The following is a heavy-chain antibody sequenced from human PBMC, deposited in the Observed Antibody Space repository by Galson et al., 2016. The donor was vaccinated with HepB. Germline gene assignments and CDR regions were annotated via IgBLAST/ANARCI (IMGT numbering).Heavy chain of an antibody. CDR3: AGHLRMGRTSNGLDV. V-gene: IGHV6-1*01. CDR1: GDSVSSNNAI. CDR2: TYYRSKWYN. Sequence: CAISGDSVSSNNAIWNWIRQSPSRGLEWLGRTYYRSKWYNDYGVSVKSRITISPDTSKNQFSLQLTSVTPEDTAVYYCAGHLRMGRTSNGLDVRGQGTTVTVSS. J-gene: IGHJ6*02. D-gene: IGHD1/OR15-1a*01.